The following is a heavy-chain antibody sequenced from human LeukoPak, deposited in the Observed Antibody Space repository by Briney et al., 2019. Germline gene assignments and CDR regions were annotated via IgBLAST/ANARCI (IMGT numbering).Heavy chain of an antibody. CDR2: INHNGNVN. V-gene: IGHV3-7*03. J-gene: IGHJ6*02. CDR3: ARGGGLDV. D-gene: IGHD3-16*01. CDR1: GFTFSSYG. Sequence: PGGSLRLSCAASGFTFSSYGMHWARQAPGKGLEWVASINHNGNVNYYVDSVKGRFTISRDNAKNSLYLQMSNLRAEDTAVYFCARGGGLDVWGQGAMVTVSS.